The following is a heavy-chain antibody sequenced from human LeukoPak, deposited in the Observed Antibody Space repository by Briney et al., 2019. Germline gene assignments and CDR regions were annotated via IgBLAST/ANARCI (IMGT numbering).Heavy chain of an antibody. V-gene: IGHV4-30-2*01. J-gene: IGHJ4*02. CDR2: IYHSGST. CDR1: GGSISSGDYY. D-gene: IGHD1-26*01. CDR3: ASGSSPGYFDY. Sequence: SETLSLTCTVSGGSISSGDYYWSWIRQPPGKGLEWIGYIYHSGSTYYNPSLKSRVTISVDRSKNQFSLKLSSVTASDTAVYYCASGSSPGYFDYWGQGTLVTVSS.